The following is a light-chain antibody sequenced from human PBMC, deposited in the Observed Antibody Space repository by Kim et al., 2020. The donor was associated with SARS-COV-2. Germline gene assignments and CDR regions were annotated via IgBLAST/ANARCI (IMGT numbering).Light chain of an antibody. CDR2: GAS. Sequence: EIVMTQSPATLSVSPGERATLSCRASQSVNSNLAWYQQKPGQAPRLLIYGASTRATGIPARFSGSRSGTEFTLTISSLQSEDFAVYYCQQYNSGTYTLGQGKRLE. CDR3: QQYNSGTYT. CDR1: QSVNSN. J-gene: IGKJ2*01. V-gene: IGKV3-15*01.